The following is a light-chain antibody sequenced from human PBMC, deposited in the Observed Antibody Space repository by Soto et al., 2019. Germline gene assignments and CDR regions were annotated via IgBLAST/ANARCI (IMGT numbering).Light chain of an antibody. CDR2: DVS. V-gene: IGKV1-5*01. Sequence: IQMTLTPSSLSASVGDRVTITCRASQNIERWLAWYQQKPGKAPKLLLYDVSSLESGVPSRFSGSGSGTEFILTINGLQPDDFAPYFCQQSKCGTWTFAQGTKVDIK. CDR1: QNIERW. J-gene: IGKJ1*01. CDR3: QQSKCGTWT.